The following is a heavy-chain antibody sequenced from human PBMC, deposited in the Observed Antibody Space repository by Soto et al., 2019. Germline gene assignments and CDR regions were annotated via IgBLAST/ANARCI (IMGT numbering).Heavy chain of an antibody. D-gene: IGHD2-21*01. V-gene: IGHV4-39*01. CDR2: IYYSGST. J-gene: IGHJ5*02. Sequence: SETLSLTCTVYGGSISSSSYYWGWIRQPPGKGLEWIGSIYYSGSTYYNPSLKSRVTISVDTSKNQFSLKLSSVTAADTAVYYCARHGLFRDRAGFDPWGQGTLVTVSS. CDR1: GGSISSSSYY. CDR3: ARHGLFRDRAGFDP.